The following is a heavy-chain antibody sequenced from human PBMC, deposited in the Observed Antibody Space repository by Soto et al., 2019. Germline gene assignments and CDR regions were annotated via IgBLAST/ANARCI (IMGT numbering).Heavy chain of an antibody. V-gene: IGHV3-30*03. D-gene: IGHD4-4*01. J-gene: IGHJ4*02. CDR1: GFTFSSYG. Sequence: QVQLVDSGGGVVQPGRSLRLSCAASGFTFSSYGMHWVRQAPGKGLEWVAVISYDGSNEYYADSVKGRFTVSRDNSKNTLYLQMNSLRAEDTAVYYCARGGMTTVMWAADYWGQGTLVTVSS. CDR3: ARGGMTTVMWAADY. CDR2: ISYDGSNE.